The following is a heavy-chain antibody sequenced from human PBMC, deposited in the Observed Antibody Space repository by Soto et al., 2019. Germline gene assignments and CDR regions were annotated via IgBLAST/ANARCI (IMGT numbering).Heavy chain of an antibody. D-gene: IGHD2-8*01. Sequence: QVQLQESGPGLVKPSQTLSLTCTVSCGSISTTGYYWSWIRHHPGKGLEWIGYIYYSGSTDYNPSLKSRVTMSVDTSKNQFSLNLSSVTAADTAVYYCATLVRYCTNGVCYTVDYWGQGTLVTVSS. CDR2: IYYSGST. J-gene: IGHJ4*02. CDR3: ATLVRYCTNGVCYTVDY. CDR1: CGSISTTGYY. V-gene: IGHV4-31*03.